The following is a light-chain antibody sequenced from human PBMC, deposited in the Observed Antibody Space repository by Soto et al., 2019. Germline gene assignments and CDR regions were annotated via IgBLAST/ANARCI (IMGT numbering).Light chain of an antibody. CDR1: QNDGNF. CDR3: QQSFTTWT. V-gene: IGKV1-39*01. CDR2: AAS. J-gene: IGKJ1*01. Sequence: DIQMSKAPSSLSSSEGVRVTITFCASQNDGNFFNWYQQKPGLPQKFLVYAASNVQSGLPSRFSGSGSRTDFTLTISIQQPEDFATYCCQQSFTTWTFGQGTKVDIK.